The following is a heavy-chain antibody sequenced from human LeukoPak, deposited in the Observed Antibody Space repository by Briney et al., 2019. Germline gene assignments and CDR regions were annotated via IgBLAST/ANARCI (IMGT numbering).Heavy chain of an antibody. J-gene: IGHJ4*02. V-gene: IGHV3-21*01. D-gene: IGHD5-18*01. CDR1: GFTFSSYS. Sequence: GGSLRLSCAASGFTFSSYSMNWVRQAPRKGLEWVSSISSSSSYVYYADSVKGRFTISRDNAKNSLYLQMNSLRAEDTAVYYCARDRYSYGSRGFDYWGQGTLVTVSS. CDR3: ARDRYSYGSRGFDY. CDR2: ISSSSSYV.